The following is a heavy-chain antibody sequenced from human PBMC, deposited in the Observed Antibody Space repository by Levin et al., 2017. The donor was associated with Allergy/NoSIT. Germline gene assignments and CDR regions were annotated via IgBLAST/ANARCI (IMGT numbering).Heavy chain of an antibody. CDR2: IWYDGSNK. J-gene: IGHJ4*02. CDR1: GFTFSSYG. Sequence: LSLTCAASGFTFSSYGMHWVRQAPGKGLEWVAVIWYDGSNKYYADSVKGRFTISRDNSKNTLYLQLNSLRAEDTAVYYCARDRAYAGYYYGSGSSNYFDYWGQGTLVTVSS. D-gene: IGHD3-10*01. CDR3: ARDRAYAGYYYGSGSSNYFDY. V-gene: IGHV3-33*01.